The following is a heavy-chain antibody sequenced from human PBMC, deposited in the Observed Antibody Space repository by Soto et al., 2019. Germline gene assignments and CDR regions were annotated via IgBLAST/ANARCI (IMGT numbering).Heavy chain of an antibody. CDR3: ARCRAMTPFDY. Sequence: SETLSLTCAVYGGSFSGYYWSWIRQAPGKGLEWIGSIYYSGTTYYIPSLKSRVTISVDTSKNQFSLKLNSVTAADTAVYYCARCRAMTPFDYWGQGTLVTVSS. V-gene: IGHV4-34*01. J-gene: IGHJ4*02. CDR1: GGSFSGYY. D-gene: IGHD2-15*01. CDR2: IYYSGTT.